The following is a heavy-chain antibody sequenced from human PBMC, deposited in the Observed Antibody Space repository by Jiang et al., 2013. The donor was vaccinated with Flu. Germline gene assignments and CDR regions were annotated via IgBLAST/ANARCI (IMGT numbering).Heavy chain of an antibody. D-gene: IGHD2-21*01. Sequence: GITYYSPSLKSRVTMSVDTSKQEFFLRLSSVTTADTAVYYCARDRDIVSREGYDHWGPGTLVTVSS. J-gene: IGHJ4*02. CDR2: GIT. V-gene: IGHV4-30-2*04. CDR3: ARDRDIVSREGYDH.